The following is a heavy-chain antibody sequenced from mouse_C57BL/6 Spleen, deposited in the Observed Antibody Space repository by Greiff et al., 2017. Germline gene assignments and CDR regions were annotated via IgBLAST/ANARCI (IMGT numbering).Heavy chain of an antibody. J-gene: IGHJ4*01. Sequence: EVQGVESGGDLVKPGGSLKLSCAASGFTFSSYGMSWVRQTPDKRLEWVATISSGGSYTYYPDSVKGRFTISRDNAKNTLYLQMSSLKSEDTAMYYCARPGVVATRAMDYWGQGTSVTVSS. D-gene: IGHD1-1*01. CDR1: GFTFSSYG. CDR2: ISSGGSYT. V-gene: IGHV5-6*01. CDR3: ARPGVVATRAMDY.